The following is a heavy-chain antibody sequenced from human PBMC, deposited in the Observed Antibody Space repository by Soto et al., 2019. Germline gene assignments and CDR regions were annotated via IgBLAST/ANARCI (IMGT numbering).Heavy chain of an antibody. Sequence: PGGSLRLSCVVSGFTFSTCSMSWVRQAPGKGLEWVSGISGSGGNTYYADSVKGRFTISRDNSKNTLYLQMNTLRAEDTAVYYCAKMPTRGYSGYGVDYWGQGTVVTVSS. CDR1: GFTFSTCS. CDR2: ISGSGGNT. J-gene: IGHJ4*02. D-gene: IGHD5-12*01. V-gene: IGHV3-23*01. CDR3: AKMPTRGYSGYGVDY.